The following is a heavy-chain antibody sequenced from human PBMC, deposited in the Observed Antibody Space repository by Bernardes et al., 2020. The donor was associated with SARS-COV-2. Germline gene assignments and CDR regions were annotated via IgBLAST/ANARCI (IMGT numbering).Heavy chain of an antibody. CDR2: ITGGGGDT. J-gene: IGHJ5*02. CDR1: GFTFTSYP. CDR3: AQNRYNDFWSGTP. Sequence: GGSLRLSCAASGFTFTSYPMSWVRQAPGKGLEWVSAITGGGGDTYYADSVRGRFSISRDNSKNTLYLQMNSLRVEDTAVYYCAQNRYNDFWSGTPWGQGTLVTVSS. V-gene: IGHV3-23*01. D-gene: IGHD3-3*01.